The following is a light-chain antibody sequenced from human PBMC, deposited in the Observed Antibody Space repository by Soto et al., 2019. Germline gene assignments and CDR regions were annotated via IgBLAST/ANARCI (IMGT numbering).Light chain of an antibody. CDR1: SSNIGAGYP. CDR3: QSYDSSLSAYV. CDR2: GNT. Sequence: QAVVTQPPSVSGAPGQGITISCTGSSSNIGAGYPIHWYQQLPGTAPRLLIFGNTIRPSGVPARFSGSRSGLAITGLQAEDEADYYCQSYDSSLSAYVFGAGTKLTVL. V-gene: IGLV1-40*01. J-gene: IGLJ1*01.